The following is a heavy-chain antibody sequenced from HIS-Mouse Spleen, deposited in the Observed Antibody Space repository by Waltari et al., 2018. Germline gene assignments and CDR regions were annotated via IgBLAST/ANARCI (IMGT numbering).Heavy chain of an antibody. CDR2: IYYSGST. CDR3: AREIPYSSSWYDWYFDL. D-gene: IGHD6-13*01. CDR1: GGSISSSSYY. J-gene: IGHJ2*01. Sequence: QLQLQVSGPGLVKPSETLSLTCTFSGGSISSSSYYWGWIRQPPGKGLEWIGSIYYSGSTYYNPSLKSRVTISVDTSKNQFSLKLSSVTAADTAVYYCAREIPYSSSWYDWYFDLWGRGTLVTVSS. V-gene: IGHV4-39*07.